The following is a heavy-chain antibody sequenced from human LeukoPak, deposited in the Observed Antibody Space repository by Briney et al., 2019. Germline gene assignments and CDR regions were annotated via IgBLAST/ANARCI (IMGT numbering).Heavy chain of an antibody. J-gene: IGHJ4*02. CDR1: GGSISSYH. D-gene: IGHD6-19*01. CDR2: IYYSGST. CDR3: ARDQTAVAGHDY. Sequence: SETLSLTCTVSGGSISSYHWSWIRQPPGKGLEWIGYIYYSGSTNYNPSLKSRVTISVDTSKNQLYLKLASVTAADTAVYYCARDQTAVAGHDYWGQGTLVTVSS. V-gene: IGHV4-59*01.